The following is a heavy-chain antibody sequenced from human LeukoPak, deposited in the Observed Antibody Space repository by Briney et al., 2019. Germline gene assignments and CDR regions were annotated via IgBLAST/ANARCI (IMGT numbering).Heavy chain of an antibody. J-gene: IGHJ4*02. D-gene: IGHD2-15*01. CDR3: AKGAGGGPSSFDY. Sequence: GGSLRLSCTASGFTFSTYAMSWVRQAPGKGLEWVSGISTSGGSTYYADSVKGRFTISRDNSKNTMYLQMNRLRGEDTAVYYCAKGAGGGPSSFDYWGQGTLVTVSS. CDR1: GFTFSTYA. CDR2: ISTSGGST. V-gene: IGHV3-23*01.